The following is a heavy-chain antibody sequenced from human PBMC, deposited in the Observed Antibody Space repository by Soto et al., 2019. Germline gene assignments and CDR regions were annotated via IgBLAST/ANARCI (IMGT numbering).Heavy chain of an antibody. V-gene: IGHV3-30-3*01. CDR3: ARDGRAYSSSWYCLDY. Sequence: PGGSLRLSCAASGFTFSSYAMHWVRQAPGKGLEWVAVISYDGSNKYYADSVKGRFTISRDNSKNTLYLQMNSLRAEDTAVYYCARDGRAYSSSWYCLDYWGQGTLVTVSS. CDR1: GFTFSSYA. D-gene: IGHD6-13*01. CDR2: ISYDGSNK. J-gene: IGHJ4*02.